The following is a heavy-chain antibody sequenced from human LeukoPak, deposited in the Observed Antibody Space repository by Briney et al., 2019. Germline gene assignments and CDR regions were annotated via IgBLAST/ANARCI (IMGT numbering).Heavy chain of an antibody. V-gene: IGHV1-2*06. D-gene: IGHD4-17*01. J-gene: IGHJ4*02. CDR1: GYTFTGYY. CDR3: AREGSTVNGYDY. Sequence: ASVKVSCEASGYTFTGYYMHWVRQAPGQGLEWMGRINPNSGGTNYAQKFQGRVTMTRDTSISTAYMELSRLRSDDTAVYYCAREGSTVNGYDYWGQGTLVTVSS. CDR2: INPNSGGT.